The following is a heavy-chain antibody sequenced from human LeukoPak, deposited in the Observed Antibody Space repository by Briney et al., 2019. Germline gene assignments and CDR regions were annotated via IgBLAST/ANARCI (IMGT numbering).Heavy chain of an antibody. V-gene: IGHV4-34*01. D-gene: IGHD3-3*01. CDR1: GGSFSGYY. CDR2: INHSGST. Sequence: SETLSLTCAVYGGSFSGYYWSWIRQPPGKGLEWIGEINHSGSTNYNASLKSRVTISVDTSKNQFSLKLSSVTAADTAVYYCARGRLITIFGVVIRSHYYYYGMDVWGQGTTVTVSS. CDR3: ARGRLITIFGVVIRSHYYYYGMDV. J-gene: IGHJ6*02.